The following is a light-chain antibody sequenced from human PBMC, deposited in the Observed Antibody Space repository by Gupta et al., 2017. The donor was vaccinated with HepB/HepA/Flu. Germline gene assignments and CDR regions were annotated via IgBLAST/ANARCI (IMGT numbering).Light chain of an antibody. CDR3: AAWDDSLSGPI. CDR2: RNN. Sequence: PVLTQQPSASGTPGTSVTISCSGNSSNIETNYVYWYQQPPGTAPKPLIYRNNQRPSGVPDRFSVSKSGTSASLAISGLRSEDEADYYCAAWDDSLSGPIFGGGTKLTVL. CDR1: SSNIETNY. V-gene: IGLV1-47*01. J-gene: IGLJ2*01.